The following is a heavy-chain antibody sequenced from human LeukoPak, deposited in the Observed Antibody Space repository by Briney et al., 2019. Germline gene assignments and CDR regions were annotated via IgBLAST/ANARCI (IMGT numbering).Heavy chain of an antibody. J-gene: IGHJ4*02. CDR2: ISSSSCI. V-gene: IGHV3-69-1*01. CDR1: GFSFSN. Sequence: GGSLRLSCAASGFSFSNMNWVRQAPGRGLEWVSSISSSSCIYYADSLKGRFTISRDNAKNSLYLQVNSLRAEDTAVYFCVRGYCSGGTCYLDYWGQGTLVTVSS. CDR3: VRGYCSGGTCYLDY. D-gene: IGHD2-15*01.